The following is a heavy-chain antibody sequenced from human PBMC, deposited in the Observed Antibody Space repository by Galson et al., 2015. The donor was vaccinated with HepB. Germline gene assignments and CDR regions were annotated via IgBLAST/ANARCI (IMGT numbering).Heavy chain of an antibody. CDR1: GFTFSSYS. V-gene: IGHV3-48*01. Sequence: SLRLSCAASGFTFSSYSMNWVRQAPGKGLEWISFIDSSSNTIYYADSVKGRFTISRDNAKKSLYLQMNGLRVEDTAVYYCTRGDGVAGDYWGQGALVTVSS. CDR2: IDSSSNTI. D-gene: IGHD6-19*01. J-gene: IGHJ4*02. CDR3: TRGDGVAGDY.